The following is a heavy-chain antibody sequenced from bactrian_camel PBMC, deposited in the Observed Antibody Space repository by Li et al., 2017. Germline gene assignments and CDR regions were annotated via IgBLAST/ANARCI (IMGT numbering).Heavy chain of an antibody. Sequence: VQLVESGGGSVQAGGSLKLSCSAFGSFENSDCVGWFRQAPGKEREGVAAIRSDDQTSYAESVEGRFTISKPDAKNTLYLQMNSLKTEDTATYYCVLRQCYGSNYYTKAASYNYWGQGTQVTVS. V-gene: IGHV3S67*01. CDR2: IRSDDQT. D-gene: IGHD2*01. CDR1: GSFENSDC. J-gene: IGHJ4*01. CDR3: VLRQCYGSNYYTKAASYNY.